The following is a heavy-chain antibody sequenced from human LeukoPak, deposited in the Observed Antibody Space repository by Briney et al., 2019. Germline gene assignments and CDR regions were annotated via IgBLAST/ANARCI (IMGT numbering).Heavy chain of an antibody. CDR2: INPNSGGT. V-gene: IGHV1-2*02. CDR1: GYTFTGYY. Sequence: ASVKVSCKASGYTFTGYYMHWVRQAPGQGLEWMGWINPNSGGTNYAQKFQGRVTMTRDTSISTAYMELSRLRSDDTAVYYCARGYCSSTSCYSPLNYWGQGTLVTVSS. J-gene: IGHJ4*02. D-gene: IGHD2-2*02. CDR3: ARGYCSSTSCYSPLNY.